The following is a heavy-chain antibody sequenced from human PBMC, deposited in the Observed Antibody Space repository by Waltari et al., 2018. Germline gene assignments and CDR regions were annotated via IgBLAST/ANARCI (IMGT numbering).Heavy chain of an antibody. D-gene: IGHD3-9*01. J-gene: IGHJ3*01. CDR1: GDSISSSSFY. Sequence: QVQLQESGPGLVKPSETLSLTCSVSGDSISSSSFYWGWLRHPPGKGLEWIGTIDSSATIYYNPSLNRRVTISEDTSKNQVSLRLRSVTAADTAVYYCARSGNYDILTGYSPDAFDVWGQGTMVTVSS. V-gene: IGHV4-39*01. CDR2: IDSSATI. CDR3: ARSGNYDILTGYSPDAFDV.